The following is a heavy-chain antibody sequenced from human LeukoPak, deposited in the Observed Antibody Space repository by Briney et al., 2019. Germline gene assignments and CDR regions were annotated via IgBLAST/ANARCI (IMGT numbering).Heavy chain of an antibody. V-gene: IGHV4-39*01. CDR2: IYYSGST. CDR1: GGSISSSSYY. D-gene: IGHD6-13*01. J-gene: IGHJ4*02. CDR3: ARQVDSSSWYYFDY. Sequence: SETLSLTCTVSGGSISSSSYYWGWIRQPPGKGLEWIGSIYYSGSTYYNPSLKSRVTISVDTSKNQFSLKLSSVTAADTAVYYCARQVDSSSWYYFDYWGQGTLVTVS.